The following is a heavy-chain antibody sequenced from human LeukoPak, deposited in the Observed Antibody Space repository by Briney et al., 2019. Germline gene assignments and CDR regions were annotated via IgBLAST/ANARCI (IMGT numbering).Heavy chain of an antibody. J-gene: IGHJ4*02. CDR1: GYTFTSYG. CDR3: SAGDGYNPSGY. CDR2: ISPYNSNT. D-gene: IGHD5-24*01. Sequence: ASVKVSCKASGYTFTSYGISWVRQAPGQGLEWMGWISPYNSNTNYAQKLQGRVTMTTDTSTSTAYMELRSLRSDDTAVYYCSAGDGYNPSGYWGQGTLVTVSS. V-gene: IGHV1-18*01.